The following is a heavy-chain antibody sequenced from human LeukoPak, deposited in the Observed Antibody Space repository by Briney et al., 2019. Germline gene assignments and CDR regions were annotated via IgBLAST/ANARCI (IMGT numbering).Heavy chain of an antibody. V-gene: IGHV3-23*01. CDR2: LSDVGSST. D-gene: IGHD2-15*01. CDR1: GFTFSTYA. Sequence: GGSLRLSCVASGFTFSTYAMSWVRQAPGKGLEWVSALSDVGSSTYYTDSVKGRFTISRDNSKNTLYLQMNSLRAEDTAVYYCAGYCSGGSCYSAFDYWGQGTLVTVSS. J-gene: IGHJ4*02. CDR3: AGYCSGGSCYSAFDY.